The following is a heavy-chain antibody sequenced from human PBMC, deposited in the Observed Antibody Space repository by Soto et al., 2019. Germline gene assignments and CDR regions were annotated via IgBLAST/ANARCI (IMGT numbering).Heavy chain of an antibody. CDR2: ISAYNGNT. D-gene: IGHD1-1*01. CDR3: ARSGATAVAPTAAPDFDY. CDR1: GYTFTDFG. J-gene: IGHJ4*02. V-gene: IGHV1-18*01. Sequence: QVLMLQSGVEVKKPGASVKVSCKTSGYTFTDFGIIWVRQAPGQGLEWLGWISAYNGNTNYAQKMQGRVTLTTDTTSTAYLELKSLTSDDTAVYYCARSGATAVAPTAAPDFDYWGQGTLVTVSS.